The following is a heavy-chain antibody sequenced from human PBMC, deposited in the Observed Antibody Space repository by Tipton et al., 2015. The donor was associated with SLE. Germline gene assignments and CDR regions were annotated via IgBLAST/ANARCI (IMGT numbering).Heavy chain of an antibody. CDR2: IYYSGST. CDR3: ARGREYQLLYCAFDI. J-gene: IGHJ3*02. CDR1: GGSINSYY. V-gene: IGHV4-59*01. Sequence: TLSLTCTVSGGSINSYYWSRIRQPPGKGLEWIGYIYYSGSTNYKPSLKSRVTISVDTSKNQFSLKLNSVTAADTAMYYCARGREYQLLYCAFDIWGQGTMVTVSS. D-gene: IGHD2-2*02.